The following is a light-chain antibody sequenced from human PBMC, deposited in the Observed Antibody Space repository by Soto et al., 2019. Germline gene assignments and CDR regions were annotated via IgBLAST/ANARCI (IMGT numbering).Light chain of an antibody. V-gene: IGKV3-11*01. CDR2: DTS. J-gene: IGKJ4*01. Sequence: EIVLTQCPATLSLSPGERATLSCGASQSVSSYLAWCQQKPGQAPRLLIYDTSTRASGVPDRFSGSGSGTDFTLTISRLEPEDFAVYYCQQRSNWPLTFGGGTKVDIK. CDR3: QQRSNWPLT. CDR1: QSVSSY.